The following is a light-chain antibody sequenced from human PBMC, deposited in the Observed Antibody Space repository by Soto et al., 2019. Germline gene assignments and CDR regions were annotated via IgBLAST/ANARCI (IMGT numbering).Light chain of an antibody. CDR2: GAS. CDR3: QQYGSSPQT. J-gene: IGKJ1*01. V-gene: IGKV3-20*01. Sequence: EIVLTQSPGTLSLSPGERATLACRASQTVSSNDLAWYQQKPGQAPRLLIYGASSRATGIPDRFSGSGSGTDFTLTISRLEPEDFAVYYCQQYGSSPQTFGQGTKVEI. CDR1: QTVSSND.